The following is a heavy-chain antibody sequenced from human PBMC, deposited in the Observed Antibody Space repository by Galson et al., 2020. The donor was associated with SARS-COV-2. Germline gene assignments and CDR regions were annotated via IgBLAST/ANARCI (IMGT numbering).Heavy chain of an antibody. J-gene: IGHJ5*02. CDR2: IDWDDDK. CDR1: GFSLSTRGMC. CDR3: ARTTGIGSCTTISCLKRGWFDP. D-gene: IGHD2-8*01. Sequence: ESGPTLVKPTQTLTLTCTFSGFSLSTRGMCVSWIRQSPGKALEWLARIDWDDDKYYNTSLKTRLTISKDTSKNQVVLTMTNMDPVDTATYYCARTTGIGSCTTISCLKRGWFDPWGQGTRVTVSS. V-gene: IGHV2-70*11.